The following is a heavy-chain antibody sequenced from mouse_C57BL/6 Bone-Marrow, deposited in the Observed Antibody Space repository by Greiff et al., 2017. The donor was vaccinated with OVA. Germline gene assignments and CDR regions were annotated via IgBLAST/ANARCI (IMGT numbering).Heavy chain of an antibody. CDR2: IDPSDSYT. Sequence: VQLQQPGAELVMPGASVKLSCKASGYTFTSYWMHWVKQRPGQGLEWIGEIDPSDSYTNYNQKFKGKSTLTVDKSSSTAYMQLSSLTSEDSAVYYCARSLYNWDYFDYWGQGTTLTVSS. V-gene: IGHV1-69*01. J-gene: IGHJ2*01. CDR1: GYTFTSYW. CDR3: ARSLYNWDYFDY. D-gene: IGHD4-1*01.